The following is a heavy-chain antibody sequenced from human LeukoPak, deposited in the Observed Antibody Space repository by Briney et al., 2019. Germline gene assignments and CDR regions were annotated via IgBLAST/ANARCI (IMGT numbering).Heavy chain of an antibody. CDR3: AKGDGEFEY. D-gene: IGHD3-10*01. V-gene: IGHV5-51*01. CDR1: GYSFTNFW. J-gene: IGHJ4*02. Sequence: GESLKISCKASGYSFTNFWIGWVRPMPGKGLEWMGFIYPGDSNHRYSPSYSPSFQGQVTISADKSISTAYLQWSSLRASDTAVYYCAKGDGEFEYWGRGTLVTVSS. CDR2: IYPGDSNH.